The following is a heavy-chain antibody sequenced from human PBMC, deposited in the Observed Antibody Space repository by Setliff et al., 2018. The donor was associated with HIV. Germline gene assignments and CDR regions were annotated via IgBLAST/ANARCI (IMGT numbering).Heavy chain of an antibody. D-gene: IGHD4-17*01. V-gene: IGHV4-39*07. CDR1: SGSIGSNYY. Sequence: SETLSLTCSVSSGSIGSNYYWGWVRRPPGKGLEWIGFISYSGTAYYNPSLKSRVTISVETSKNQFSLKLSSVTAADTAVYYCARGGYGGNFDAFDIWGQGTMVTVSS. CDR2: ISYSGTA. CDR3: ARGGYGGNFDAFDI. J-gene: IGHJ3*02.